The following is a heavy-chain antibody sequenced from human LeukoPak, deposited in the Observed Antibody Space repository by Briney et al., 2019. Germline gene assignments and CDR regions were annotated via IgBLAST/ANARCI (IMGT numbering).Heavy chain of an antibody. D-gene: IGHD5-18*01. Sequence: PGGSLRLSGAASGFTFSSYAMSWVRQAPGKGLEWVSAISGSGGSTYYADSVKGRFTISRDNSKNTLYLQMNRLRAEDTAVYYCAKENGYHPARGNQFDYWGQGTLVTVSS. V-gene: IGHV3-23*01. CDR3: AKENGYHPARGNQFDY. CDR2: ISGSGGST. CDR1: GFTFSSYA. J-gene: IGHJ4*02.